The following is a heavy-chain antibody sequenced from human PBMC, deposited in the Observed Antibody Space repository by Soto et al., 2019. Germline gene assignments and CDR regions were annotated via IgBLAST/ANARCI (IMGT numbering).Heavy chain of an antibody. V-gene: IGHV3-23*01. CDR2: ISRGGAYT. Sequence: GESLKISCKGSGYSFSTYAMTWVRQAPGKGLEWVSTISRGGAYTHYADSVEGRFTISRDNSKNILYLDMRSLRGEDTAFYYCTKDPSTGYADHWGQGTLVTVSS. CDR3: TKDPSTGYADH. CDR1: GYSFSTYA. J-gene: IGHJ1*01. D-gene: IGHD3-9*01.